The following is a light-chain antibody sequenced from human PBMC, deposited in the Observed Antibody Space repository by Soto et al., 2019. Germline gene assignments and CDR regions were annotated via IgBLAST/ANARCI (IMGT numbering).Light chain of an antibody. CDR2: TTN. J-gene: IGLJ1*01. Sequence: QSALTQPHSVSGTPGQRVTISCSGSSSNIGTSSVHWFQQLPGTAPKLLISTTNQRPSGVPERFSGSKSGTSASLAISGLLSEDEADYYCAEWDDSLNGHVFGTGTKVTVL. CDR1: SSNIGTSS. CDR3: AEWDDSLNGHV. V-gene: IGLV1-44*01.